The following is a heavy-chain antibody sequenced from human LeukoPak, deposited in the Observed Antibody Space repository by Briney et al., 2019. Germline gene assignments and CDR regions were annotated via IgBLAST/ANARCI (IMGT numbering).Heavy chain of an antibody. J-gene: IGHJ4*02. CDR1: GGSISSSSYY. CDR3: ARQFEGGVRSTNFDY. Sequence: SETLSLTCTVSGGSISSSSYYWGWIRQPPGKGLEWIGSIYYSGSTYYNPSLKSRVTISVDTSKNQFSLKLSSVTAADTAVYYCARQFEGGVRSTNFDYWGQGTLVTVSS. V-gene: IGHV4-39*01. CDR2: IYYSGST. D-gene: IGHD6-13*01.